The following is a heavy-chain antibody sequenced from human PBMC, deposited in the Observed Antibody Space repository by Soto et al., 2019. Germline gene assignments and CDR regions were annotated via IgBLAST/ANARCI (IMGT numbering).Heavy chain of an antibody. CDR2: LYYSGTT. J-gene: IGHJ5*02. Sequence: SETLSLTCSVSGGSISSNSYYWAWIRQPPGKGLEWIGTLYYSGTTYSTASLKSRVIISVDTSKNQFSLKLTSVTAADTAVYHCATSPPTDPLLGTPRACFDPWGQGTLVTVSS. CDR3: ATSPPTDPLLGTPRACFDP. CDR1: GGSISSNSYY. V-gene: IGHV4-39*01. D-gene: IGHD1-1*01.